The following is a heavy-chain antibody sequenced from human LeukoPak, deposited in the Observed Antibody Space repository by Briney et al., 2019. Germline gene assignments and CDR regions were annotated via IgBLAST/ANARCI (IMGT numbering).Heavy chain of an antibody. CDR3: AKSNYGDYKVSDS. J-gene: IGHJ5*01. Sequence: PGGSLRLSCAASGLTFSSYGMSWVRQAPGKGLEWVSAISGSGGSTYYADSVKGRFTISRDNSKNTLYLQMNSLRAEDTAVYYCAKSNYGDYKVSDSWGQGTLVTVSS. D-gene: IGHD4-17*01. V-gene: IGHV3-23*01. CDR1: GLTFSSYG. CDR2: ISGSGGST.